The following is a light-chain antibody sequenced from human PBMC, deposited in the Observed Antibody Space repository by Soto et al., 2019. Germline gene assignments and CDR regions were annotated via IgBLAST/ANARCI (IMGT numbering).Light chain of an antibody. CDR3: QRSYSSSWT. CDR1: QSISNY. V-gene: IGKV1-39*01. Sequence: DIQMTQSPSSLSASVGDRVTITCRASQSISNYLNWYQHKPGKAPKVLIYGASNLQSGVPSRFSGSGAGTDFPLTISSLQREDSATYFCQRSYSSSWTFGPGTKVEI. J-gene: IGKJ1*01. CDR2: GAS.